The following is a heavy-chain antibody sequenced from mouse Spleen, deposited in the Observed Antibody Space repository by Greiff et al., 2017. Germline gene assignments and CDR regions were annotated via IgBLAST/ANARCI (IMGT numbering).Heavy chain of an antibody. J-gene: IGHJ2*01. D-gene: IGHD1-1*01. CDR1: GYTFTSYW. CDR3: ASPYYGSRGGYYFDY. CDR2: IHPNSGST. Sequence: QVQLKQPGTELVKPGASVKLSCKASGYTFTSYWMHWVKQRPGQGLEWIGMIHPNSGSTNYNEKFKSKATLTVDKSSSTAYMQLSSLTSEDSAVYYCASPYYGSRGGYYFDYWGQGTTLTVSS. V-gene: IGHV1-64*01.